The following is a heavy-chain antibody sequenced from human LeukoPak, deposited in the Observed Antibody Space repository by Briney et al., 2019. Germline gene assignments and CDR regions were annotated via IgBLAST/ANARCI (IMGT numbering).Heavy chain of an antibody. CDR1: GYTFTSYY. CDR2: INPNSGGT. J-gene: IGHJ6*03. V-gene: IGHV1-2*02. CDR3: ARSNYQLLRGYYYMDV. Sequence: ASVKVSCKASGYTFTSYYMHWVRQAPGQGLEWMGWINPNSGGTNYAQKFQGRVTMTRDTSISTAYMELSRLRSDDTAVYYCARSNYQLLRGYYYMDVWGKGTTVTVSS. D-gene: IGHD2-2*01.